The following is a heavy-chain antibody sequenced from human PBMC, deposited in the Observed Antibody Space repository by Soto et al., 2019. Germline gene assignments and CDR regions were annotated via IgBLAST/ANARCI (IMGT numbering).Heavy chain of an antibody. CDR1: GGTFSIYT. D-gene: IGHD6-13*01. V-gene: IGHV1-69*02. CDR3: ARDRDNSNWPNFDY. J-gene: IGHJ4*02. Sequence: QVPLVQSGSEVKKPGSSVKVSCKASGGTFSIYTISWVRQAPGQGLEWMGRVIPIFDVTSYAQRFQGRVTITADKSTTTAYMELSILRSEDTAVYYCARDRDNSNWPNFDYWGQGTLVTVSS. CDR2: VIPIFDVT.